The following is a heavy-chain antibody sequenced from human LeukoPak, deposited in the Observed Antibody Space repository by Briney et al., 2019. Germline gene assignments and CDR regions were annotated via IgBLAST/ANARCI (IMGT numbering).Heavy chain of an antibody. Sequence: HPGGSLRLSCAASGFTFSSYAMHWVRQAPGKGLEWVAVISYDGSNKYYADPVKGRFTISRDNSKNTLYLQMNSLRAEDTAVYYCARSFSPFYGMDVWGQGTTVTVSS. D-gene: IGHD3-10*01. CDR2: ISYDGSNK. J-gene: IGHJ6*02. V-gene: IGHV3-30-3*01. CDR3: ARSFSPFYGMDV. CDR1: GFTFSSYA.